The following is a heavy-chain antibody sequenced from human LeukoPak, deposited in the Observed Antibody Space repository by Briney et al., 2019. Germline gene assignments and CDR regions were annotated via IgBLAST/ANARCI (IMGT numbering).Heavy chain of an antibody. CDR2: INPNSGGT. Sequence: ASVKVSCKASGYTFTAYYMHWVRQAPGQGLEWMGWINPNSGGTDYAQKFQGRVTMTSDASISTAYMELTWLRSDDTAVYFCARDRMLWGYDAFAIWGQGTLVTVSS. V-gene: IGHV1-2*02. CDR3: ARDRMLWGYDAFAI. CDR1: GYTFTAYY. D-gene: IGHD4/OR15-4a*01. J-gene: IGHJ3*02.